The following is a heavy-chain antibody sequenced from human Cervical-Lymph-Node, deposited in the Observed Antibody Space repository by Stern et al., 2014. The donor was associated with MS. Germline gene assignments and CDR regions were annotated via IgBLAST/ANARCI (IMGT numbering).Heavy chain of an antibody. J-gene: IGHJ6*01. V-gene: IGHV1-69*06. D-gene: IGHD1-1*01. CDR2: INPVCNSA. Sequence: QLVQSGAEGKKPGSSVRVSCKASGDTFTDYAISWVRQAPGQGPEWMGGINPVCNSADYAQKFQGRLTITADKSRSTAYMELSSLTSEDTAVYYCAREVGSLAMDVWGQGTTVTVSS. CDR3: AREVGSLAMDV. CDR1: GDTFTDYA.